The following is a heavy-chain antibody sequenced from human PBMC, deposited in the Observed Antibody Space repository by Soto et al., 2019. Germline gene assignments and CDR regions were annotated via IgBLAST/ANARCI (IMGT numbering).Heavy chain of an antibody. J-gene: IGHJ6*02. Sequence: PVGSLRLSCAASGFTFSSYAMHWVRQAPGKGLEWVAVISYDGSNKYYADSVKGRFTISRDNSKNTLYLQMNSLRAEDTAVYYCAREGGGDYGDYDPLLYGMDVWGQGTTVTVSS. D-gene: IGHD4-17*01. V-gene: IGHV3-30-3*01. CDR2: ISYDGSNK. CDR3: AREGGGDYGDYDPLLYGMDV. CDR1: GFTFSSYA.